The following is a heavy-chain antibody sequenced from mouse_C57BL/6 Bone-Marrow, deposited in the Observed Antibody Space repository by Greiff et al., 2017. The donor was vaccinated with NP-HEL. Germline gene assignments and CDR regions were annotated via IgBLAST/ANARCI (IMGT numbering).Heavy chain of an antibody. CDR2: IWSGGST. CDR1: GFSLTSYG. V-gene: IGHV2-2*01. Sequence: ESGPGLVQPSQSLSITCTVSGFSLTSYGVHWVRQSPGKGLEWLGVIWSGGSTDYNAAFISRLSISKDNSKSQVFFKMNSLQADDTAIYYCARIWFAYWGQGTLVTVSA. J-gene: IGHJ3*01. CDR3: ARIWFAY.